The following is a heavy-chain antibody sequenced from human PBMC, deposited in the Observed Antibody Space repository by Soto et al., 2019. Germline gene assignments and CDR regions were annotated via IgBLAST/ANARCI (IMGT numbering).Heavy chain of an antibody. CDR2: IKSNTDGGTT. CDR3: TTKDVVVVEAATRGGY. CDR1: GFTVSNAW. V-gene: IGHV3-15*01. Sequence: EVQLVESGGGLVKPGGSLRLSCAASGFTVSNAWMTWVRQAPGKGLEWVGRIKSNTDGGTTDYAAPVKGRFIISRDDSKNTLQQQMNCLKTENTALFYCTTKDVVVVEAATRGGYLGQRTPLTVSS. J-gene: IGHJ4*02. D-gene: IGHD2-15*01.